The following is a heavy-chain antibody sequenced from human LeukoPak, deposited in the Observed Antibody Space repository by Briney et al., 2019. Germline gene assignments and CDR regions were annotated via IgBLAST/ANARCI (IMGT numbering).Heavy chain of an antibody. D-gene: IGHD3/OR15-3a*01. Sequence: SQTLSLTCAISVDSVSSNSVAWNWIRQSPSRGLEWLGRTYYRSKWYNDYAVSVKSRITINPATSKNQFSLQLNSVTPEDTAVYYCARDQSLPGPEIFGLDWGQGTLVTVSS. CDR2: TYYRSKWYN. CDR1: VDSVSSNSVA. V-gene: IGHV6-1*01. J-gene: IGHJ4*02. CDR3: ARDQSLPGPEIFGLD.